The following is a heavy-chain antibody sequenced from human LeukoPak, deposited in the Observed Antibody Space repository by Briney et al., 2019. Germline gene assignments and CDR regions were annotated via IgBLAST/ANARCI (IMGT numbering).Heavy chain of an antibody. V-gene: IGHV1-69*13. CDR3: ARGWLAETAVVTPYNY. Sequence: SVRVSCKASGGTFSNYAIKWVRQAPGQGLKWMGGIIPIFGKANYAQKFQGRVTITADESTRTAYMDLSSLRSEDTAVYYCARGWLAETAVVTPYNYWGRGTLVSVSS. J-gene: IGHJ4*02. D-gene: IGHD4-23*01. CDR2: IIPIFGKA. CDR1: GGTFSNYA.